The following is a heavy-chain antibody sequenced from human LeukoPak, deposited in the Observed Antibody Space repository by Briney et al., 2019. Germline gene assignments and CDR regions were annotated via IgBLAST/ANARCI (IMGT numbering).Heavy chain of an antibody. CDR3: TRVGYSAYDSGLDN. J-gene: IGHJ4*02. D-gene: IGHD5-12*01. CDR1: GFTFGDYA. Sequence: GGSLRLSCTTSGFTFGDYAMSWVRQAPGKGLEWVGFIRSKAYGGTTEYAASVKGRFTISRDDSESIAYLQMNSLKTEDTAVYYCTRVGYSAYDSGLDNWGQGTLVTVSS. V-gene: IGHV3-49*04. CDR2: IRSKAYGGTT.